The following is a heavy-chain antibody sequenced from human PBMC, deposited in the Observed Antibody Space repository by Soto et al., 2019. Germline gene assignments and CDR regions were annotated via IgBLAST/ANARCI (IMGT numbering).Heavy chain of an antibody. J-gene: IGHJ6*03. CDR2: IIPILGIA. CDR3: ARDRCSSTSCYEYYYYYMDV. D-gene: IGHD2-2*01. V-gene: IGHV1-69*04. Sequence: GASVKVSCKASGGTFSSYTISWVRQAPGQGLEWMGRIIPILGIANYAQKFQGRVTITADKSTSTAYMELSSLRSEDTAVYYCARDRCSSTSCYEYYYYYMDVWGKGTTVTVSS. CDR1: GGTFSSYT.